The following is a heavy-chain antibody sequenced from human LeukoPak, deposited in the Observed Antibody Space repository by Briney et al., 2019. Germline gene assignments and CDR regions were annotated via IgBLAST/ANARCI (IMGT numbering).Heavy chain of an antibody. CDR1: SGSFSGYY. V-gene: IGHV4-59*10. D-gene: IGHD6-6*01. Sequence: SETLSLTCAVYSGSFSGYYWTWIRQPPGKGLEWIGRIYTSGSTNYNPSLKSRVTMSVDTSKNQFSLKLSSVTAADTAVYYCARDYSSSFPYYYYMDVWGKGTTVTVSS. J-gene: IGHJ6*03. CDR2: IYTSGST. CDR3: ARDYSSSFPYYYYMDV.